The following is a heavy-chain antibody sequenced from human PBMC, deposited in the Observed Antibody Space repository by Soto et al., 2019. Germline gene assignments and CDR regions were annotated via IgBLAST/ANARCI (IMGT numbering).Heavy chain of an antibody. V-gene: IGHV4-59*01. CDR3: AKTPAVGPGGIFYYYGMDV. CDR2: IYYSGST. CDR1: GGSISSYY. D-gene: IGHD1-26*01. J-gene: IGHJ6*02. Sequence: SETLSLTCTVSGGSISSYYWSWILQPPGKGLEWIGYIYYSGSTNYNPSVKSQVTISVDTSNNQFSLKLRSVTSADTAVYYCAKTPAVGPGGIFYYYGMDVWGQGTTVTVSS.